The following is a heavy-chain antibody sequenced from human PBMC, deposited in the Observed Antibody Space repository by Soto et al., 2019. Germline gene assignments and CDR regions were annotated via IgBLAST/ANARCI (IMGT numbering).Heavy chain of an antibody. D-gene: IGHD3-3*01. CDR1: GFSLTTSGVG. J-gene: IGHJ4*02. Sequence: QITLNESGPTQVKPRQTLTLTCTFSGFSLTTSGVGVGWIRQSPGKAPEWLALIYWDDDKRYSPSLKSRLNITKDTSKNQVVLTIADLDPAETATYYCAHRVLRTVFGLVTTTAIYFDFWGQGTPVAVSS. CDR2: IYWDDDK. CDR3: AHRVLRTVFGLVTTTAIYFDF. V-gene: IGHV2-5*02.